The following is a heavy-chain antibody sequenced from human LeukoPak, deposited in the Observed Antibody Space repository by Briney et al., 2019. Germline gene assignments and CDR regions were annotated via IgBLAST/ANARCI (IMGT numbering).Heavy chain of an antibody. CDR3: ARLAYDFWSGYYTELFDY. Sequence: PSETLSLTCAVYGGSFSGYYWSWIRQPPGKGLEWIGEINHSGSTNYNPSLKSRVTISVDTSKNQFSLKLSSVTAADTAVYYCARLAYDFWSGYYTELFDYWGQGTLVTVSS. J-gene: IGHJ4*02. V-gene: IGHV4-34*01. CDR1: GGSFSGYY. D-gene: IGHD3-3*01. CDR2: INHSGST.